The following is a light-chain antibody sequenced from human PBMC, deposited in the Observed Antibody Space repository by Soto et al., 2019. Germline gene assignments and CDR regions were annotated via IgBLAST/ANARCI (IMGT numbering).Light chain of an antibody. V-gene: IGKV3-20*01. J-gene: IGKJ1*01. Sequence: LTPSPGTLSLSPGERAPLSCRASQSVRSSYLAWYQQKPGQAPSLLIYGASDRATGTPDRFSGSGSGTDFTLTISRLEPEDFAVYFCQQYGSSPRTFGQGTKV. CDR1: QSVRSSY. CDR3: QQYGSSPRT. CDR2: GAS.